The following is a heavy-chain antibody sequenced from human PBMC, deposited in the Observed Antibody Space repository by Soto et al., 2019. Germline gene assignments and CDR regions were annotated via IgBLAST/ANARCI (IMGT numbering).Heavy chain of an antibody. D-gene: IGHD3-10*01. CDR3: ARELRFGEDYYGMDV. CDR2: IYYSGST. V-gene: IGHV4-31*03. Sequence: QVQLQESGPGLVKPSQTLSLTCTVSGGSISSGGYYWSWIRQHPGKGLEWIGYIYYSGSTYYNPSLRSRVTISVATSKNQFSLKLSSGTAADTAVYYCARELRFGEDYYGMDVWGQGTTVTVSS. CDR1: GGSISSGGYY. J-gene: IGHJ6*02.